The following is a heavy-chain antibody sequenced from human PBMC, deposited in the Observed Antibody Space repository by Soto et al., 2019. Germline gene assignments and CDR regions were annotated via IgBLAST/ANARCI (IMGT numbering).Heavy chain of an antibody. CDR3: AREHDSCGRSYFDY. CDR2: IYTSGST. J-gene: IGHJ4*02. CDR1: GGSISSYY. V-gene: IGHV4-4*07. Sequence: PSETLSLTCTVSGGSISSYYWSWIRQPAGKGLEWIGRIYTSGSTNYNPSIKSRVTMSVDTSKNQFSLKLSSVTAADTAVYYCAREHDSCGRSYFDYWDQGPMVTVSS. D-gene: IGHD3-22*01.